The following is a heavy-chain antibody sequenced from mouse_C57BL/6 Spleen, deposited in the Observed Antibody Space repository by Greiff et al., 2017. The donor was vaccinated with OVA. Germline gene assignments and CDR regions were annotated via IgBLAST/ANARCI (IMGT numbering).Heavy chain of an antibody. CDR2: IYPSDSET. D-gene: IGHD1-1*01. CDR3: ARRGLYYYGSSPYYYAMDY. V-gene: IGHV1-61*01. CDR1: GYTFTSYW. J-gene: IGHJ4*01. Sequence: VQLQQPGAELVRPGSSVKLSCKASGYTFTSYWMDWVKQRPGQGLEWIGNIYPSDSETHYNQKFKDKATLTVDKSSSTAYMQLSSLTSEDSAVYYCARRGLYYYGSSPYYYAMDYWGQGTSVTVSS.